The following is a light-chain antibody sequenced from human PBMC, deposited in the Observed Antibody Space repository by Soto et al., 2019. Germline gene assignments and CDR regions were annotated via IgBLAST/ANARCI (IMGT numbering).Light chain of an antibody. Sequence: QLVLTQPPSVSGAPGQRVTISCSGSSSNIGAGFDVHWYQQFPGTAPKLLIYTNGNRPSGVPDRFSGSKSGTSASLAITGPRAEDEADYYCQSYDSSLSASVFGGGTKLTVL. CDR3: QSYDSSLSASV. J-gene: IGLJ3*02. V-gene: IGLV1-40*01. CDR2: TNG. CDR1: SSNIGAGFD.